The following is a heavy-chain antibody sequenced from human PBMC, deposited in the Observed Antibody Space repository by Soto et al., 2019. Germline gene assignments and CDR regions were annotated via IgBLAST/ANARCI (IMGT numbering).Heavy chain of an antibody. CDR2: ISWDGGST. CDR3: AKGKWPNHLKDGMDV. D-gene: IGHD2-8*01. Sequence: GGSLRLSCAASGFTFDDYTMHWVRQAPGKGLEWVSLISWDGGSTYYADSVKGRFTISRDNSKNSLYLQMNSLRTEDTALYYCAKGKWPNHLKDGMDVWGQGTRVTVSS. V-gene: IGHV3-43*01. J-gene: IGHJ6*02. CDR1: GFTFDDYT.